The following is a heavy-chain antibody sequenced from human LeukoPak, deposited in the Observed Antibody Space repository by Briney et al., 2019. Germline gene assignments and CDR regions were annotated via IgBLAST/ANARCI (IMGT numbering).Heavy chain of an antibody. J-gene: IGHJ4*02. CDR3: ARDIGGSYFDY. CDR2: ISSNGGST. V-gene: IGHV3-64*01. Sequence: GGSLRLFCAASGFTFSSYAMHWVRQAPGKGLEYVSAISSNGGSTYYANSVKGRFTISRDNSKNTLYLQMGSLSAEDMAVYYCARDIGGSYFDYWGQGTLVTVSS. CDR1: GFTFSSYA. D-gene: IGHD1-26*01.